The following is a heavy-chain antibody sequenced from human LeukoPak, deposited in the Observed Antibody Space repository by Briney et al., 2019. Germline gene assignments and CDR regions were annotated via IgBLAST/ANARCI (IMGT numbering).Heavy chain of an antibody. J-gene: IGHJ3*02. V-gene: IGHV3-30-3*01. CDR3: ARAPPGVWIHAFDI. Sequence: QPGGSLRLSCAASGFTFSSYAMHWVRQAPGKGLEWVAVISYDGSNKYYADSVKGRFTISRDNSKNTLYLQMNSLRAEDTAVYYCARAPPGVWIHAFDIWGQGTMVTVSS. CDR2: ISYDGSNK. CDR1: GFTFSSYA. D-gene: IGHD5-12*01.